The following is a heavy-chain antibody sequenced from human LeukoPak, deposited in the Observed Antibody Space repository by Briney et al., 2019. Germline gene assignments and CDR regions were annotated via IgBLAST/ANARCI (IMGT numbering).Heavy chain of an antibody. J-gene: IGHJ4*02. V-gene: IGHV4-59*01. CDR1: GGSISSYY. D-gene: IGHD5-24*01. CDR3: ARVAGYNYLDY. CDR2: IYYSGST. Sequence: PSETLSLTCSVSGGSISSYYWSWIRQPPGKGPEWIGYIYYSGSTNYNPSLKSRVTISVDTSKNQFSLKLSSVTAADTAVYYCARVAGYNYLDYWGQGALVTVSS.